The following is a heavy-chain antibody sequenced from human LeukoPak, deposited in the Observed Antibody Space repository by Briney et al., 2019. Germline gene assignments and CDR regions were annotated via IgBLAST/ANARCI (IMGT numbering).Heavy chain of an antibody. CDR1: GFTFRDYA. V-gene: IGHV3-49*04. CDR2: IRSKAYGGTT. J-gene: IGHJ3*02. D-gene: IGHD3-22*01. Sequence: TGGSLRLSCTGFGFTFRDYAVSWVRQAPGKGLECIGFIRSKAYGGTTEYAASVKGRFTISRDDSKSIAYLQMNSLKTEDTAVYYCTRDPYYFDSSGYYHHAFDIWGQGTMVAVSS. CDR3: TRDPYYFDSSGYYHHAFDI.